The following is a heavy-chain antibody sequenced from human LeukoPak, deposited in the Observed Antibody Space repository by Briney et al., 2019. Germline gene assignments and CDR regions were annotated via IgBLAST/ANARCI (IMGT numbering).Heavy chain of an antibody. V-gene: IGHV3-48*02. CDR2: VSSSSSSI. J-gene: IGHJ3*01. CDR1: GFTFSNYY. CDR3: ARARYSSGWYGAFDL. Sequence: GGSLRLSCAASGFTFSNYYMNWVRQAPGKGLEWISYVSSSSSSIYYADSPKGRFTISRDNAKNSLYLQMNSLRDEDTAVYYCARARYSSGWYGAFDLWGQGTMVTVSS. D-gene: IGHD6-13*01.